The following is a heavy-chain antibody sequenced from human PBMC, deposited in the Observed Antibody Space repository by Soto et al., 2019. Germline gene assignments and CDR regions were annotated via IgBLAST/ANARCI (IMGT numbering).Heavy chain of an antibody. J-gene: IGHJ4*02. CDR3: ASSYGSGYRDFDY. CDR2: VNPIVRMS. V-gene: IGHV1-69*02. CDR1: GDTFNFYS. Sequence: QVQLVQSGAEVKRPGSSVKVSCKASGDTFNFYSINWVRQAPGLGLEWMGRVNPIVRMSNYAKKFQGRVTMTADKSTNTDYMELSSLRSEDTAIYYCASSYGSGYRDFDYWGQGALVTDSS. D-gene: IGHD3-10*01.